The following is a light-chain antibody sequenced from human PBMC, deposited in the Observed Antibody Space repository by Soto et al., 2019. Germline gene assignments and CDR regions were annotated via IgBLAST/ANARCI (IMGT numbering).Light chain of an antibody. CDR1: QRGLYSSNNKNY. CDR3: QQYYTNSWS. V-gene: IGKV4-1*01. Sequence: DIVMTQSPDSLAVSLGERATINCKSSQRGLYSSNNKNYLAWYQHKPGQPPKMLIYWASIRESGVPDRFSGSGSGTDFTLTISSLQSEDVAVYYCQQYYTNSWSFGQGTKVDIK. CDR2: WAS. J-gene: IGKJ1*01.